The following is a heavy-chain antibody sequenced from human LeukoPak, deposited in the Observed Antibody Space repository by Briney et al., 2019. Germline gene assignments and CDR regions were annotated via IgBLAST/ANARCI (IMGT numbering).Heavy chain of an antibody. V-gene: IGHV4-59*11. D-gene: IGHD3-22*01. CDR2: IYNSGST. CDR1: GGSISSHY. CDR3: ARRRSSGYSYYFDY. J-gene: IGHJ4*02. Sequence: SETLSLTCTVSGGSISSHYWSWIRQPPGKGLEWIGYIYNSGSTKYNPSLKSRVTISVDTSKNQFSLKLSSVTAADTAVYYCARRRSSGYSYYFDYWGQGTLVTVSS.